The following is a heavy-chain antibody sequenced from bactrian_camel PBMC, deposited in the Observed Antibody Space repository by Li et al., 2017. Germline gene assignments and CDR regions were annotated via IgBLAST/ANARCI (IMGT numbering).Heavy chain of an antibody. D-gene: IGHD8*01. J-gene: IGHJ4*01. CDR1: GYGSSTYC. V-gene: IGHV3S67*01. CDR2: IDSDGTP. Sequence: VQLVESGGGSVQTGGSLRLACTISGYGSSTYCVGWFRQAPGKDREGVAAIDSDGTPGYARSVKDRFSISHDVAKRTLSLQMSNIESEDTATYYCALDVLERGCSPTTVFHIWGQGTQVTVS. CDR3: ALDVLERGCSPTTVFHI.